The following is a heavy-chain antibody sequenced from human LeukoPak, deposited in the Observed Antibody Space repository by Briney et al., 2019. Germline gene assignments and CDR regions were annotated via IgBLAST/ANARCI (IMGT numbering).Heavy chain of an antibody. CDR1: GYTLTNKNY. Sequence: ASVQISCKASGYTLTNKNYIHWVRQAPGQGLEWMGIVNPSGTTSPAQKFQGRVTMIRDTSTTTFYMALTSLTSEDTAVYYCTRDLGDWGQGTLVTVSS. CDR3: TRDLGD. D-gene: IGHD3-16*01. J-gene: IGHJ4*02. CDR2: VNPSGTT. V-gene: IGHV1-46*01.